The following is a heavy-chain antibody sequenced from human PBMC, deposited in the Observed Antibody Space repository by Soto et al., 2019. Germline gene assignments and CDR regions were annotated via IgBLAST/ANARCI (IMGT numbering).Heavy chain of an antibody. CDR3: AKGGLKVLRYVDWFKAFAY. Sequence: QVQLVESGGGVVQPGRSLRLSCAASGFTFSSYGMHWVRQAPGKGLEWVAVISYDGSNKYYADSVKGRFTISRDNSKNTLYLQMNSLRAEDTAVYYCAKGGLKVLRYVDWFKAFAYWGQGTLVTVSS. CDR2: ISYDGSNK. CDR1: GFTFSSYG. J-gene: IGHJ4*02. V-gene: IGHV3-30*18. D-gene: IGHD3-9*01.